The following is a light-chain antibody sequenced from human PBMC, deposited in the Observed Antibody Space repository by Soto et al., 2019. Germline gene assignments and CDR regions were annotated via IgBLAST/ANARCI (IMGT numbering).Light chain of an antibody. Sequence: QSALTQPASVSGPPGQSITISCTGTSSDVGGYNYVSWYQQHPGKAPKPMIYDVSNRPSGVSNRFSGSKSGNTASLTISGLQDEDEADYYCSSYTSSSTLFGTGTKVTVL. J-gene: IGLJ1*01. CDR2: DVS. CDR3: SSYTSSSTL. CDR1: SSDVGGYNY. V-gene: IGLV2-14*01.